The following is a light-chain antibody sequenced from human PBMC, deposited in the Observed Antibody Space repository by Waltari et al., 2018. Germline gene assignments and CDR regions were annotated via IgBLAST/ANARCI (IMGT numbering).Light chain of an antibody. CDR3: STYTTGVV. J-gene: IGLJ2*01. Sequence: VSCDHQTPAKFANILVCGGTHRPSWVSDRCPGSKSGSTAALTISGLHAEDEGDYYCSTYTTGVVFGGGTKLTVL. CDR2: GGT. V-gene: IGLV2-14*01.